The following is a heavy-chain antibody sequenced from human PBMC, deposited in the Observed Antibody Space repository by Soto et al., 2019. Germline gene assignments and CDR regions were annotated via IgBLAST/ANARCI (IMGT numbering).Heavy chain of an antibody. Sequence: GGSLRLSCAASGFTFSSYAMSWVHQAPGKGLEWVSAISGSGGSTYYTDSVKGRFTISRDNSKNTLYLQMNSLRAEDTAVYYCAKDYGDYEPSYYFDYWGPGTLVTVSS. V-gene: IGHV3-23*01. CDR3: AKDYGDYEPSYYFDY. J-gene: IGHJ4*02. CDR1: GFTFSSYA. CDR2: ISGSGGST. D-gene: IGHD4-17*01.